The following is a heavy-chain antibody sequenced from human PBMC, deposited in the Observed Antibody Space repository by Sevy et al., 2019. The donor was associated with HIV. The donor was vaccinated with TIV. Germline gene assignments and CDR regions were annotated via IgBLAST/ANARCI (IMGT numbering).Heavy chain of an antibody. J-gene: IGHJ4*02. Sequence: GGSLRLSCAASGFTFSNYNMHWVRQAPGKGPEWVAAIWFDGNKKYYEDSVKGRFTIFRDNSKSTQYLQMSSLRADDTAVYYCVRESPSDWYLDSWGQGTLVTVSS. V-gene: IGHV3-33*01. CDR1: GFTFSNYN. CDR2: IWFDGNKK. D-gene: IGHD2-2*01. CDR3: VRESPSDWYLDS.